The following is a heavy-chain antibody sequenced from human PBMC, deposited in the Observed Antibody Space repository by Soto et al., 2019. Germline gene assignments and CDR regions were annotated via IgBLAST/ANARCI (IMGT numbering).Heavy chain of an antibody. V-gene: IGHV4-31*03. CDR2: IYYSGST. D-gene: IGHD6-13*01. CDR1: GGSISSGGYY. CDR3: ARGGPGIAAAGLGSETPG. Sequence: QVQLQELGPGLVKPSQTLSLTCTVSGGSISSGGYYWSWIRQHPGKGLEWIGYIYYSGSTYYNPSLKSRVTISVDTSKNQFSLKLSSVTAADTAVYYCARGGPGIAAAGLGSETPGWGQGTLVTVSS. J-gene: IGHJ4*02.